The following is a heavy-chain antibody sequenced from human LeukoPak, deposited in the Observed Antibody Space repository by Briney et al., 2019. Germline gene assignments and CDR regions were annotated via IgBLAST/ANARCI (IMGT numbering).Heavy chain of an antibody. J-gene: IGHJ4*02. CDR1: GFTFSSYS. D-gene: IGHD3-16*01. CDR2: INSDSSLM. CDR3: IRDLFDDYSLDY. V-gene: IGHV3-21*01. Sequence: GGSLRLSCAASGFTFSSYSMNWVRQVPGKGLEWVSSINSDSSLMYYAESVKGRFTISRDNARNSLYLQMSSLRVEDTAVYYCIRDLFDDYSLDYWGQGALVTVSS.